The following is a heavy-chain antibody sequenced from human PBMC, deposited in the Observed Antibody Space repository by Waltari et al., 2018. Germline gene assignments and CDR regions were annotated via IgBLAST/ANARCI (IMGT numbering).Heavy chain of an antibody. CDR3: ARDHGYGDYSSDDAFDI. D-gene: IGHD4-17*01. J-gene: IGHJ3*02. Sequence: QVQLQESGPGLVKPSETLSLTCTVSGGSISSYYWSWIRPPPGKGLEWIGYIYYSGSTNYNPSLKSRVTISVDTSKNQFSLKLSSVTAADTAVYYCARDHGYGDYSSDDAFDIWGQGTMVTVSS. V-gene: IGHV4-59*01. CDR1: GGSISSYY. CDR2: IYYSGST.